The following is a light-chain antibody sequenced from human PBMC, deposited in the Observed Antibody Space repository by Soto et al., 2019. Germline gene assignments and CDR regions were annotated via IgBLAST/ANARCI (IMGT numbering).Light chain of an antibody. CDR2: EVS. Sequence: QCVLTRPPSVSGAAGQAVTISCTGTSSDVGSYNRVSWYQQPPGTAPKLMIYEVSNRPSGVPDRFSGSKSGNTASLTISGLQAEDEADYYCSSYTSSTTFVFGTGTKVTVL. CDR3: SSYTSSTTFV. V-gene: IGLV2-18*02. J-gene: IGLJ1*01. CDR1: SSDVGSYNR.